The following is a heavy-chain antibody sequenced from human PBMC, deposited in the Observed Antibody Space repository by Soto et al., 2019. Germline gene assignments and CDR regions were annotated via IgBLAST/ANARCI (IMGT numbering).Heavy chain of an antibody. CDR3: SRAASWGYRPGVYYYYHGLDD. CDR2: INAGNGNT. D-gene: IGHD7-27*01. Sequence: VSVKVSCKAPGYTFTSYAMHWVHHSPGQRLEWMGWINAGNGNTKYSHKSQATVTITRVTSASTAYTELSSPRSEDTAVYYFSRAASWGYRPGVYYYYHGLDDWGQGTTVTICS. J-gene: IGHJ6*02. V-gene: IGHV1-3*01. CDR1: GYTFTSYA.